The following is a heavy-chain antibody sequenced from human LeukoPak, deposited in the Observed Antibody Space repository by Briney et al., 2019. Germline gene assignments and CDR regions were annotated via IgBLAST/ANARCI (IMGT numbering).Heavy chain of an antibody. V-gene: IGHV3-48*01. CDR2: IDTRSRTI. CDR1: GFTFSKYS. Sequence: GGSLRLAWAAAGFTFSKYSIRWVRHAGGGWREWGSFIDTRSRTINNTDSVKGRFTISREKGKNSLYLQMNSLRGEDTARYYCERDNWVDCWGQGTLVTVSS. CDR3: ERDNWVDC. J-gene: IGHJ5*01.